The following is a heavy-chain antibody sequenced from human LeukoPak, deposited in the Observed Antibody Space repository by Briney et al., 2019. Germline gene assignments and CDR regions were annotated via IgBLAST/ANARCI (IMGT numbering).Heavy chain of an antibody. V-gene: IGHV1-18*01. J-gene: IGHJ3*02. CDR2: VSPYNGNT. CDR3: ARVGDIYGPDAFDI. Sequence: ASVKVSCKASGYTFNTYGISWVRQAPGQGLEWMGWVSPYNGNTKYAQKVQGRVTMTTDTSTSTGYMELRSLRSDDTAVYYCARVGDIYGPDAFDIWGQGEKVNGSS. D-gene: IGHD2-15*01. CDR1: GYTFNTYG.